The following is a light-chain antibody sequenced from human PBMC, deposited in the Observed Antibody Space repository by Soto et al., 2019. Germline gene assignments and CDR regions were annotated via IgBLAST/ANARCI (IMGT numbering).Light chain of an antibody. CDR2: KAS. CDR1: QTISSW. CDR3: QHYNSYSEA. Sequence: DIQMTQSPSTLSGSVGDRVTITCRASQTISSWLAWYQQKPGKAPKLLIYKASTLKGGVPSRFSGSGSGTEFTQTISSLQPDDFATYYCQHYNSYSEAFGQGTKVEFK. J-gene: IGKJ1*01. V-gene: IGKV1-5*03.